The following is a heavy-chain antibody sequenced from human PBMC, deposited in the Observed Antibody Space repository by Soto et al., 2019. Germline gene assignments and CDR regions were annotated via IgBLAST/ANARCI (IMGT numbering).Heavy chain of an antibody. CDR3: ARHRHFDWFDAFDI. CDR2: IYPGDSDT. Sequence: GESLKISCKGSGDRFTSYWIGWVRQMPGKGLEWMGIIYPGDSDTRYSPSFQGQVTISADKSISTAYLQWSSLKASDTAMYYCARHRHFDWFDAFDIWGQGAMVTVSS. CDR1: GDRFTSYW. D-gene: IGHD3-9*01. V-gene: IGHV5-51*01. J-gene: IGHJ3*02.